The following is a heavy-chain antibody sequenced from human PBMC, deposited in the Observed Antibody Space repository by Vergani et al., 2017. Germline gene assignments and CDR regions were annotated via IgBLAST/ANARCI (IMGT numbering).Heavy chain of an antibody. V-gene: IGHV4-38-2*01. CDR3: ARSRMGTTVFDF. CDR1: GYSISSGYY. CDR2: IYHSGST. Sequence: LSLTCAVSGYSISSGYYWGWIRQPPGKGLEWIGSIYHSGSTYYNPSLKSRVTISVDTSNNQFSLRLSSVTAADTAVYYCARSRMGTTVFDFWGQGILVTVSS. J-gene: IGHJ4*02. D-gene: IGHD1-26*01.